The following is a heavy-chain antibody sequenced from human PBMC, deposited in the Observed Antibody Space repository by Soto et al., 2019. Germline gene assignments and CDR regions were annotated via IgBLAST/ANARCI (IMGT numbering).Heavy chain of an antibody. CDR1: GYTFTSYD. CDR2: MNPNSGNT. J-gene: IGHJ5*02. CDR3: ARNLKKHFLTGYSDKWFAP. Sequence: QVQLVQSGAEVKKPGASVKVSCKASGYTFTSYDINWVRQATGQGLEWMGWMNPNSGNTGYAQKFQGRVTMTRNTPITTAYRSRSSLGSEAPAVYYWARNLKKHFLTGYSDKWFAPGGQGPLVPASS. V-gene: IGHV1-8*01. D-gene: IGHD3-9*01.